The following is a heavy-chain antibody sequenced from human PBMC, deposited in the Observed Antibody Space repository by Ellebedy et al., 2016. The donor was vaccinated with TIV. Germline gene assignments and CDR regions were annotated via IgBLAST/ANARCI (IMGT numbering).Heavy chain of an antibody. CDR1: GFRFNTYW. Sequence: GESLKISCAASGFRFNTYWMNWIRQVPGKGLEWVANIDSSGGAKTYVDSVKGRFDISRDNAENSLVLQMSSLRVDDTAVYFCAGWGDGSNPWGQGLQVTVSS. V-gene: IGHV3-7*01. CDR3: AGWGDGSNP. CDR2: IDSSGGAK. J-gene: IGHJ5*02. D-gene: IGHD6-19*01.